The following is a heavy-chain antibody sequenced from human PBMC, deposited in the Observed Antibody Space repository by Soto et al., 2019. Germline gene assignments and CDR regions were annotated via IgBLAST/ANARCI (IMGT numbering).Heavy chain of an antibody. V-gene: IGHV3-30-3*01. J-gene: IGHJ6*02. D-gene: IGHD1-1*01. Sequence: QVQLVESGGGVVQPGTSLRLSCVASGFTFSKFDMHWIRQTPDKRLQWVAFIAYDGINKYYTGSVKGRFTVSRDNSKSTVSLPMNNLGLEDTATYFCARGDQYDLRLRYYAMDVWGLGTTVTISS. CDR2: IAYDGINK. CDR1: GFTFSKFD. CDR3: ARGDQYDLRLRYYAMDV.